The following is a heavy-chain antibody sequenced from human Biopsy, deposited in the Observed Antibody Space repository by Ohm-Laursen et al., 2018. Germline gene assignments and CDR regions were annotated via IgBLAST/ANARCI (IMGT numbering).Heavy chain of an antibody. V-gene: IGHV4-34*01. CDR2: INHRGFT. D-gene: IGHD2/OR15-2a*01. J-gene: IGHJ3*02. CDR3: AKNLAVSSYALDI. CDR1: GGSLSGYY. Sequence: SQTLSLTCAVYGGSLSGYYWNWIRQSPGKGLEWTGEINHRGFTSNNPSIKSRVTISADTSKNQFSLKLGSVTAADTAVYYCAKNLAVSSYALDIWGQGTMVTVSS.